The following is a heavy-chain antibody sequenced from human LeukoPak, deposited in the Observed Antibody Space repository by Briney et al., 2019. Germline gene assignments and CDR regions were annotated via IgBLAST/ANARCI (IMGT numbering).Heavy chain of an antibody. D-gene: IGHD1-26*01. Sequence: GGSLRLSCAASGFTFSSYAMSWVRQAPGKGLEWVAFIRYDGSNKYYADSVKGRFTISRDNSKNTLYLQMNSLRAEDTAVYYCAKDPSIVGAFDYWGQGTLVTVSS. CDR3: AKDPSIVGAFDY. CDR1: GFTFSSYA. J-gene: IGHJ4*02. V-gene: IGHV3-30*02. CDR2: IRYDGSNK.